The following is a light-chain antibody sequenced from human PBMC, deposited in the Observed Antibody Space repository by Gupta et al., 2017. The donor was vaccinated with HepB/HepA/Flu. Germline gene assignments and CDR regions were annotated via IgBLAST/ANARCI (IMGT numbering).Light chain of an antibody. CDR2: GAS. V-gene: IGKV3-15*01. CDR3: QQYNSWPRT. CDR1: QSVSSN. J-gene: IGKJ1*01. Sequence: EIVMTHSPATLSLSPGERATLSCSASQSVSSNLAWYQQKPGQAPRLLIYGASTRDTGIPARSSGSGSGTEFTLTISSLQSEDFAVYYCQQYNSWPRTFGQGTKVEIK.